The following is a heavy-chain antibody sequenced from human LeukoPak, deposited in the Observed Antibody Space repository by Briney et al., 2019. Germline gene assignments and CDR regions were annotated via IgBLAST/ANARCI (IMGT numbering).Heavy chain of an antibody. J-gene: IGHJ6*03. CDR3: ARALSVGKYYYYYMDV. Sequence: SETLSLSCTVSGYSISSGYYWSWIRPPPGKGLEWIGYIYYSGSTNYNPSLKSRVTISVDTSKNQFSLKLSSVTAADTAVYYCARALSVGKYYYYYMDVWGKGTTVTISS. V-gene: IGHV4-61*01. CDR2: IYYSGST. CDR1: GYSISSGYY. D-gene: IGHD1-26*01.